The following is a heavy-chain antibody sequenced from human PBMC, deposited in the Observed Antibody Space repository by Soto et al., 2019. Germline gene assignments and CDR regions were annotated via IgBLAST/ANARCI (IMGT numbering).Heavy chain of an antibody. CDR3: ARDRAPNIAAAGTRRSAFDI. Sequence: SETLSLTCTVSGGSISSSSYYWGWIRQPPGKGLEWIGSIYYSGSTYYNPSLKSRVTISVDTSKNQFSLKLSSVTAADTAVYYCARDRAPNIAAAGTRRSAFDIWGQGTMVTVSS. CDR2: IYYSGST. D-gene: IGHD6-13*01. CDR1: GGSISSSSYY. V-gene: IGHV4-39*02. J-gene: IGHJ3*02.